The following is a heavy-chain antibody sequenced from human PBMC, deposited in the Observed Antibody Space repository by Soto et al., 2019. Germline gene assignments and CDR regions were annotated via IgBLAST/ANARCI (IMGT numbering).Heavy chain of an antibody. J-gene: IGHJ4*02. CDR2: INHSGST. D-gene: IGHD3-10*01. V-gene: IGHV4-34*01. Sequence: SETLSLTCAVYGGSFSGYYWSWIRQPPGKGLEWIGEINHSGSTNYNPSLKSRVTISVDTSKNQFSLKLSSVTAADTAVYYCARRRHPLGHGSGSYGYWGQGTLVTVSS. CDR1: GGSFSGYY. CDR3: ARRRHPLGHGSGSYGY.